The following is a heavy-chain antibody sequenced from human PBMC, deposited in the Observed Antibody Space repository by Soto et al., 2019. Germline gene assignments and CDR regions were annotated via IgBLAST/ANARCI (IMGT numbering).Heavy chain of an antibody. CDR3: AREGVVRGVIIGTFDY. CDR1: GGSISSSNW. J-gene: IGHJ4*02. V-gene: IGHV4-4*02. Sequence: SETLSLTCAVSGGSISSSNWWSWVRQPPGKGLEWIGEIYHSGSTNYNPSLKSRVTISVDKSKNQFSLKLSSVTAADPAVYYCAREGVVRGVIIGTFDYWGQGTLVTVS. D-gene: IGHD3-10*01. CDR2: IYHSGST.